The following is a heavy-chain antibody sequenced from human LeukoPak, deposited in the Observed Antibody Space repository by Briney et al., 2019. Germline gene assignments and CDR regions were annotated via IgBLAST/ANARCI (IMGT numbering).Heavy chain of an antibody. J-gene: IGHJ4*02. V-gene: IGHV4-38-2*02. CDR3: ARISWYYFDY. CDR2: IYHSGST. D-gene: IGHD6-13*01. CDR1: DDSITMYY. Sequence: SETLSLTCTVSDDSITMYYWTWIRQPPGKGLEWIGSIYHSGSTYYNPSLKSRVTISLDASKNQFSLKLTSVTAADTAMYYCARISWYYFDYWGQGTLVTVSS.